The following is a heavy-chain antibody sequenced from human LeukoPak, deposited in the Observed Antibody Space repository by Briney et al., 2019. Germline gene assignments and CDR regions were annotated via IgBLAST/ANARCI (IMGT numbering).Heavy chain of an antibody. CDR2: ISAYNGNT. Sequence: ASVKVSCKASGYTFTSYGISWVRQAPGQGLEWMGWISAYNGNTNYAQKLQGSVTMTTDTSTSTAYMELRSLRSDDTAVYYCARDWPLGAGLWFGELPRSGLDYWGQGTLVTVSS. CDR1: GYTFTSYG. CDR3: ARDWPLGAGLWFGELPRSGLDY. J-gene: IGHJ4*02. V-gene: IGHV1-18*01. D-gene: IGHD3-10*01.